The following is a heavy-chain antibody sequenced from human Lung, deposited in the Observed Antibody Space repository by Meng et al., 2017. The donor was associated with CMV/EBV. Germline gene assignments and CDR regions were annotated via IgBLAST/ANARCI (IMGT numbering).Heavy chain of an antibody. CDR1: GFTFSSYG. D-gene: IGHD2-2*01. J-gene: IGHJ6*02. V-gene: IGHV3-30*02. CDR2: IRYDGSNK. Sequence: GGSLRLXCAASGFTFSSYGMHWVRQAPGKGLEWVAFIRYDGSNKYYADSVKGRFTISRDNSKNTLYLQMNSLRAEDPAVYYCAKVVRLGYCSSTSCPARSYYYYGTDFXGQGXTVTVSS. CDR3: AKVVRLGYCSSTSCPARSYYYYGTDF.